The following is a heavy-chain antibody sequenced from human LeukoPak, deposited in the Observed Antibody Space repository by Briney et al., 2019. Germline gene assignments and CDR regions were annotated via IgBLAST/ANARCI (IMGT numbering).Heavy chain of an antibody. Sequence: TSETLSLTCTVSGGSISSSNWWSWVRQPPGKGLEWIGEIYHSGSTNYNPPLKSRVTISVDKSKNQFSLKLSSVTAADTAIYYCARGGYGDYGFDYWGQGTLVTVSS. J-gene: IGHJ4*02. CDR1: GGSISSSNW. CDR2: IYHSGST. D-gene: IGHD4-17*01. CDR3: ARGGYGDYGFDY. V-gene: IGHV4-4*02.